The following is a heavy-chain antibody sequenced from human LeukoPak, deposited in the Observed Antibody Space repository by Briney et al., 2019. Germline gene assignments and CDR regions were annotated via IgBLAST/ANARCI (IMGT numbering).Heavy chain of an antibody. Sequence: GGSLRLSCAASGFTFSSYSMNWVRQAPGKGLEWVSSTSSSSSYIYYADSVKGRFTIPRDNAKNSLYLQMNSLRAEDTAVYYCARDKDYGEGSDYYYYGMDVWGQGTTVTVSS. V-gene: IGHV3-21*01. D-gene: IGHD4-17*01. J-gene: IGHJ6*02. CDR3: ARDKDYGEGSDYYYYGMDV. CDR1: GFTFSSYS. CDR2: TSSSSSYI.